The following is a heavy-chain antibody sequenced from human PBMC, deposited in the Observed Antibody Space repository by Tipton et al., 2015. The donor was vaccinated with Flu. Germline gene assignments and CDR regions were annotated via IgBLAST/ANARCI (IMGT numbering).Heavy chain of an antibody. D-gene: IGHD4/OR15-4a*01. CDR3: ARVRVRPDPYYYGMDV. J-gene: IGHJ6*02. CDR1: GYTFTGYY. CDR2: INPNSGGT. V-gene: IGHV1-2*02. Sequence: QSEAEVKKPGASVKVSCKASGYTFTGYYMHWVRQAPGQGLEWMGWINPNSGGTNYAQKFQGRVTMTRDTSISTAYMELSRLRSDDTAVYYCARVRVRPDPYYYGMDVWGQGTTITVSS.